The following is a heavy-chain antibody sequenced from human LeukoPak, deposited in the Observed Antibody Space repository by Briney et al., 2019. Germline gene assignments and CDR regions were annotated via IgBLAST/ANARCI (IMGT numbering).Heavy chain of an antibody. Sequence: GASVKVSCKASGYTFTSYAMNWVRQAPGQGLEWMGWISAYNGNTNYAQKLQGRVTMTTDTSTSTAYMELRSLRSDDTAVYYCARDYYDSSGPMGTTDYWGQGTLVTVSS. CDR3: ARDYYDSSGPMGTTDY. V-gene: IGHV1-18*01. CDR1: GYTFTSYA. J-gene: IGHJ4*02. CDR2: ISAYNGNT. D-gene: IGHD3-22*01.